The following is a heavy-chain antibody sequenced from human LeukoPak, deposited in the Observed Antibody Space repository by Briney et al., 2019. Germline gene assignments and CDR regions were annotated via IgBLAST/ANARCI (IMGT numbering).Heavy chain of an antibody. V-gene: IGHV1-46*01. Sequence: ASVKVSCKASGYTFTSYYMHWVRQASGQGLEWMGIINPSGGSTSYAQKFQGRVTMTRDMSTSTVYMELSRLRSDDTAVYYCAREGPTYYYDSSGYGILQFGGQGTLVTVSS. D-gene: IGHD3-22*01. CDR2: INPSGGST. CDR1: GYTFTSYY. J-gene: IGHJ4*02. CDR3: AREGPTYYYDSSGYGILQF.